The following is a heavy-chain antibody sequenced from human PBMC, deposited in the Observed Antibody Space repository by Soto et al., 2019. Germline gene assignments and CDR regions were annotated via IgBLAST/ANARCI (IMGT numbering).Heavy chain of an antibody. CDR3: AKDLTGKDYYYDMDV. J-gene: IGHJ6*02. D-gene: IGHD1-20*01. Sequence: PGGSLRLSCAASGFTFSSYGMHWVRQAPGKGLEWVAVISYDGSNKYYADSVKGRFTISRDNSKNTLYLQMNSLRAEDTAVYYCAKDLTGKDYYYDMDVWGQGTTVTVSS. CDR1: GFTFSSYG. CDR2: ISYDGSNK. V-gene: IGHV3-30*18.